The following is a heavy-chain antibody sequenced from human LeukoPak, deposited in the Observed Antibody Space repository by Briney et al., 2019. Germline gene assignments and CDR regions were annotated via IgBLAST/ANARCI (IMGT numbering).Heavy chain of an antibody. V-gene: IGHV4-61*01. D-gene: IGHD3-22*01. J-gene: IGHJ4*02. CDR2: IYYSGST. CDR3: ATRSSGYSLLFDY. CDR1: GDSIISGSYY. Sequence: PSETLSLTCTVSGDSIISGSYYWGWIRQPPGKGLEYIGYIYYSGSTIYNPSLKSRVTISLDTSKNQFSLKLNSVTAADTAVYYCATRSSGYSLLFDYWGQGTLVTVSS.